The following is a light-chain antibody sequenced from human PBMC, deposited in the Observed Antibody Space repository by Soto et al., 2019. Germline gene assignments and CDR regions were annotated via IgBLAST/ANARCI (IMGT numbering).Light chain of an antibody. Sequence: EIVLTQSPGTLSLSPGERATLSCRASQSVSSSYLAWYQQKPGQAPRLLIYGASSRATGIPDRFSGSGSGTDFTLTISRLEPEDSAVYYCQQYGSSPFTFGPGTKVYIK. CDR2: GAS. J-gene: IGKJ3*01. V-gene: IGKV3-20*01. CDR3: QQYGSSPFT. CDR1: QSVSSSY.